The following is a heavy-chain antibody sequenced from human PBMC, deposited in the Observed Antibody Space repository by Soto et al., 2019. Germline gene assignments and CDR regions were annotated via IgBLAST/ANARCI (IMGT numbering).Heavy chain of an antibody. V-gene: IGHV3-13*01. D-gene: IGHD7-27*01. J-gene: IGHJ6*02. CDR1: GFTFSNYD. CDR3: ARGVLGPGDYYYGMDV. CDR2: IGAASDT. Sequence: PGGSLRLSCAASGFTFSNYDMHWVRQAPGEGLEWVSGIGAASDTYYPVSVQGRFTVSRDNAKKSLYLHMNSLRAGDTAVYYCARGVLGPGDYYYGMDVRGQGTTVTVSS.